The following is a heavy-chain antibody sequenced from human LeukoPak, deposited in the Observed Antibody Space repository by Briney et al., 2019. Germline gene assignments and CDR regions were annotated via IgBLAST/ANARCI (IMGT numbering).Heavy chain of an antibody. Sequence: TSETLSLTCTVSGYSISSGYYWGWIRQPPGKGLEWIGSIYHSGSTYYNPSLKSRVTISVDTSKNQFSLKLSSVTAADTAVYYCARELQWLVHPQFDYWGQGTLVTVSS. J-gene: IGHJ4*02. CDR2: IYHSGST. D-gene: IGHD6-19*01. CDR1: GYSISSGYY. V-gene: IGHV4-38-2*02. CDR3: ARELQWLVHPQFDY.